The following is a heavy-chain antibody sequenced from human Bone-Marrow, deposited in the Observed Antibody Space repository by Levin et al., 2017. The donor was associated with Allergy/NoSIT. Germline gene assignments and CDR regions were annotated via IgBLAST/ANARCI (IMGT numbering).Heavy chain of an antibody. CDR1: GFTFRSYG. CDR3: AKSTTMVLYYFDY. CDR2: IAHDGSIE. V-gene: IGHV3-30*18. Sequence: LSLTCAASGFTFRSYGMQWVRQAPGKGLEWVSVIAHDGSIEHYAESVKGRFTISRDNSKSTLFLQMNSLRAEDTAVYYCAKSTTMVLYYFDYWGQGTLVTVSS. J-gene: IGHJ4*02. D-gene: IGHD4-23*01.